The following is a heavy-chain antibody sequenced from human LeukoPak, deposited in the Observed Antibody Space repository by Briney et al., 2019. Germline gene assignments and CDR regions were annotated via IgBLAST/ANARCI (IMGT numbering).Heavy chain of an antibody. CDR1: GFTFSTYG. D-gene: IGHD3-22*01. V-gene: IGHV3-23*01. CDR2: ISGNGGNT. CDR3: AAGAYYYDSSGQTRYFDY. J-gene: IGHJ4*02. Sequence: GGSLRLSCAASGFTFSTYGMAWVRQAPGKGLEWVSGISGNGGNTYYVDSVKGRFTISRDNSKNTLYLQMNSLRAEDTAVYYCAAGAYYYDSSGQTRYFDYWGQGTLVTVSS.